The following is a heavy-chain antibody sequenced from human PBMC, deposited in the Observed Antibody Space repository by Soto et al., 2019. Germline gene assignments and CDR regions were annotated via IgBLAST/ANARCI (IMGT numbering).Heavy chain of an antibody. CDR3: ARAHYGRDY. CDR2: IKPDGSEK. CDR1: GFTFSQHW. J-gene: IGHJ4*02. Sequence: EVHLVESGGGLVQPGGSLRLSCAASGFTFSQHWMSWVRQALGKGLEWVADIKPDGSEKYYVDSVKGRFTISRDNAKNSVYLQMNSLRAEDTAVYYCARAHYGRDYWGQGTLVTVSS. V-gene: IGHV3-7*01. D-gene: IGHD4-17*01.